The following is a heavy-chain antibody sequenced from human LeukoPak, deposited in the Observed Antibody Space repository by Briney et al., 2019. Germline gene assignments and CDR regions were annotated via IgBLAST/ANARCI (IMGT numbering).Heavy chain of an antibody. Sequence: SETLSLTCTVSGGSISSYYWNWIRQPAGKGLEWIGRIYSSGSTNYNPSLKSRVTMSVDTSKNQFSLKLSSVTAADTAVYYCAGESSGYLKGSAGFDYWGQGTLVTVSS. CDR3: AGESSGYLKGSAGFDY. CDR2: IYSSGST. V-gene: IGHV4-4*07. J-gene: IGHJ4*02. D-gene: IGHD3-22*01. CDR1: GGSISSYY.